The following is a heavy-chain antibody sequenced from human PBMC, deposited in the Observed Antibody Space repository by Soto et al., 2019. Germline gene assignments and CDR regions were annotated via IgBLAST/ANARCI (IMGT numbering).Heavy chain of an antibody. D-gene: IGHD3-22*01. Sequence: PGGSLRLSCAASGFTFSSYAMHWVRQAPGKGLEWVAVISDDGSNKYYADSVKGRFTISRDNSKDTLYLQMNSLRAEDTAVYYCARAVSVVSLIDYWGQGTLVTVSS. CDR3: ARAVSVVSLIDY. CDR1: GFTFSSYA. J-gene: IGHJ4*02. CDR2: ISDDGSNK. V-gene: IGHV3-30-3*01.